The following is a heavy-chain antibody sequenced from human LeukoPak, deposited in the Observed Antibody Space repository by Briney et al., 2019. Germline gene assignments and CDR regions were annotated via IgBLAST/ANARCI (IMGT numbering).Heavy chain of an antibody. CDR1: GYTFTSYG. J-gene: IGHJ4*02. V-gene: IGHV1-18*01. CDR3: ARAHYYYDSSGYGDY. CDR2: ISAYNGNT. Sequence: ASVKVSCKASGYTFTSYGISWVRQAPGQELEWMGWISAYNGNTNYAQKLQGRVTMTTDTSTSTAYMELRSLRSDDTAVYYCARAHYYYDSSGYGDYWGQGTLVTVSS. D-gene: IGHD3-22*01.